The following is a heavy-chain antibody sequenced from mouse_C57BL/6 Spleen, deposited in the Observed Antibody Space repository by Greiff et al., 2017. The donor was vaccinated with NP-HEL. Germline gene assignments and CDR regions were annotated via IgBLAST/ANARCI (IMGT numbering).Heavy chain of an antibody. CDR3: ARSLDGYYRFAY. J-gene: IGHJ3*01. CDR2: IYPGSGNT. CDR1: GYTFTDYY. D-gene: IGHD2-3*01. Sequence: QVQLKQSGAELVRPGASVKLSCKASGYTFTDYYINWVKQRPGQGLEWIARIYPGSGNTYYNEKFKGKATLTAEKSSSTAYMQLSSLTSEDSAVYFCARSLDGYYRFAYWGQGTLVTVSA. V-gene: IGHV1-76*01.